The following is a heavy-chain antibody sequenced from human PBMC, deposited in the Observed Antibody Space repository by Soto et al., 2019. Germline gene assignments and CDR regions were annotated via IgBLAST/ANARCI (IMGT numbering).Heavy chain of an antibody. D-gene: IGHD4-17*01. CDR1: GGSISSYY. Sequence: PSQTLSLTCTVAGGSISSYYWSWILQPQEKGLEWIGYIYYSGSTNYNPSLKSRVTISVDTSKNQFSLKLSSVTAADTAVYYCAKRSTSVTPYFDYWGQGTLVTVSP. V-gene: IGHV4-59*08. J-gene: IGHJ4*02. CDR2: IYYSGST. CDR3: AKRSTSVTPYFDY.